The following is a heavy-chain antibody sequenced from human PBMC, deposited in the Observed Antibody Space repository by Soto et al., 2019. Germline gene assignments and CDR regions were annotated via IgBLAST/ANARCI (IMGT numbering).Heavy chain of an antibody. V-gene: IGHV4-34*01. CDR2: INHSGST. CDR1: GGSFSGYY. CDR3: ARPKTRYSSGADDAFDI. Sequence: SETLSLTCAVYGGSFSGYYWSWIRQPPGKGLEWIGEINHSGSTNYNPSLKSRVTISVDTSKNQFSLKLSSVTAADTAVYYCARPKTRYSSGADDAFDIWGQGTMVTVPS. D-gene: IGHD6-19*01. J-gene: IGHJ3*02.